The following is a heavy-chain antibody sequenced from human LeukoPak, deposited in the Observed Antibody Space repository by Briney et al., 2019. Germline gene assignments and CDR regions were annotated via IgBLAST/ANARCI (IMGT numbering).Heavy chain of an antibody. D-gene: IGHD3-10*01. CDR2: IYYSGST. Sequence: SETLSLTCTVSGGSISSYYWSWIRQPPGKGLEWIGYIYYSGSTNYNPSLKSRVTISVDTSKNQFSLKLSSVTAADTAVYYCARRGKLLWFGELLGWFDPWGQGTLVTVSS. CDR1: GGSISSYY. CDR3: ARRGKLLWFGELLGWFDP. V-gene: IGHV4-59*08. J-gene: IGHJ5*02.